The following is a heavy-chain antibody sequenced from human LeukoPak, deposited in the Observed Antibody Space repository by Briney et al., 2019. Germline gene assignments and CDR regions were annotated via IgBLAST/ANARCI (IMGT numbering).Heavy chain of an antibody. CDR2: INTYNGNT. D-gene: IGHD6-19*01. CDR3: ARNSHGYGSGWQQFNFDY. CDR1: GYTFINYG. J-gene: IGHJ4*02. V-gene: IGHV1-18*01. Sequence: ASVKVSCKASGYTFINYGITWVRRAPGQGLEWMGWINTYNGNTNYEQRLQGRVTMTTDTSTNTAYMELRGLRSDDTAIYYCARNSHGYGSGWQQFNFDYWGQGTLVTVS.